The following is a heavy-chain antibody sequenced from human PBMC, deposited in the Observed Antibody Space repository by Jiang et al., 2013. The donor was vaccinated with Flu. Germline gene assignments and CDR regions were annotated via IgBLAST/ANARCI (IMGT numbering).Heavy chain of an antibody. CDR3: ARAVDIVVVVAATNWFDP. CDR2: INPNSGGT. Sequence: QLLESGAEVKKPGASVKVSCKASGYTFTGYYMHWVRQAPGQGLEWMGWINPNSGGTNYAQKFQGRVTMTRDTSISTAYMELSRLRSDDTAVYYCARAVDIVVVVAATNWFDPWGQGTLVTVSS. D-gene: IGHD2-15*01. V-gene: IGHV1-2*02. CDR1: GYTFTGYY. J-gene: IGHJ5*02.